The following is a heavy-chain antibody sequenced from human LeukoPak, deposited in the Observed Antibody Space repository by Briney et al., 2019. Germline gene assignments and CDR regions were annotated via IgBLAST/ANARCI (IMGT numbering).Heavy chain of an antibody. J-gene: IGHJ4*02. CDR3: AKVGAWELQRVFEN. V-gene: IGHV3-7*01. D-gene: IGHD1-26*01. Sequence: PGGSLRLSCVASGFTFSDYWMTWVRQVPGKGLEWVANVGRDGSEKNYADSVKGRFTISRDNAKKSLYLEMNSLRVEDTALYYCAKVGAWELQRVFENWGQGTLVTVSS. CDR1: GFTFSDYW. CDR2: VGRDGSEK.